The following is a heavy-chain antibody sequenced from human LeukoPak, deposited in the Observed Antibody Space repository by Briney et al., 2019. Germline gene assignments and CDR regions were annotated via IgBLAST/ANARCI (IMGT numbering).Heavy chain of an antibody. CDR3: ARAADFWSGYIDY. Sequence: SGGSLRLSCAASGFTFSSYAMSWVRQAPGKGLEWVAVISYDGSNKYYADSVKGRFTISRDNSKNTLYLQMNSLRAEDTAVYYCARAADFWSGYIDYWGQGTLVTVSS. V-gene: IGHV3-30-3*01. CDR2: ISYDGSNK. D-gene: IGHD3-3*01. CDR1: GFTFSSYA. J-gene: IGHJ4*02.